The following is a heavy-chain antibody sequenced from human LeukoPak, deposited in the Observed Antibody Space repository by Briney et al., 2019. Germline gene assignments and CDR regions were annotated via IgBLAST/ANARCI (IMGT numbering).Heavy chain of an antibody. J-gene: IGHJ2*01. Sequence: SVNVSCKPSGGTFSSYAISWVRQAPGQALEWMGGIIPIFGTANYAQKFQGRVTITADKYTSTAYMELSSLRSEDTAVYYCARAAMITFGGPREAPWYFDLWGRGTLVTVSS. V-gene: IGHV1-69*06. CDR2: IIPIFGTA. CDR1: GGTFSSYA. D-gene: IGHD3-16*01. CDR3: ARAAMITFGGPREAPWYFDL.